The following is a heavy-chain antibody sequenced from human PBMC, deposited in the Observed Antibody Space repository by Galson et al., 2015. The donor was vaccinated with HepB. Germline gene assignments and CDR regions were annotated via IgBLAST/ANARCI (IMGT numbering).Heavy chain of an antibody. Sequence: SLRLSCAASGFTFSSYWMSWVRQAPGKGLEWVANIKQDGSEKYYVDSVKGRFTISRDNAKNSLYLQMNSLRAEDTAVYYCARSYYYDSSGYYYDYWGQGTLVTVSS. CDR2: IKQDGSEK. J-gene: IGHJ4*02. CDR1: GFTFSSYW. V-gene: IGHV3-7*03. D-gene: IGHD3-22*01. CDR3: ARSYYYDSSGYYYDY.